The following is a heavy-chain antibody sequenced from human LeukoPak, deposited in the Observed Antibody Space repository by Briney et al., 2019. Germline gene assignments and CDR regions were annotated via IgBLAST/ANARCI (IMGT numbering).Heavy chain of an antibody. CDR3: ARGPTYGSGSYYKVGNFDY. V-gene: IGHV1-2*02. Sequence: ASVKVSCKASGYTFTGYYMHWVRQAPGQGLEWMGWINPNSGDTNYAQKFQGRVTMTRDTSISTAYMELSRLRSDDTAVYYCARGPTYGSGSYYKVGNFDYWGQGTLVTVSS. D-gene: IGHD3-10*01. CDR2: INPNSGDT. J-gene: IGHJ4*02. CDR1: GYTFTGYY.